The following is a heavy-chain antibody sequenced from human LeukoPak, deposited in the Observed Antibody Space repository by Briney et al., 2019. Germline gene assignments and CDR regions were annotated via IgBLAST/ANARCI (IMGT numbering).Heavy chain of an antibody. CDR3: ARGRLLWFGAEGWFDP. Sequence: ASVKLSCNASGYTFTGYYMHWVRQAPGQGLEWMGWINPNSGGTNYAQKFQGRVTMTRDTSISTAYMELSRLRSDDTAVDYCARGRLLWFGAEGWFDPWGQGTLVTVSS. V-gene: IGHV1-2*02. CDR1: GYTFTGYY. J-gene: IGHJ5*02. D-gene: IGHD3-10*01. CDR2: INPNSGGT.